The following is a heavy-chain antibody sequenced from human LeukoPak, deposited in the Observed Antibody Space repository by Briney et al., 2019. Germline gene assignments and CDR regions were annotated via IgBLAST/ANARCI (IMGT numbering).Heavy chain of an antibody. D-gene: IGHD6-19*01. V-gene: IGHV4-38-2*02. CDR3: ASSSGSIQKYFDY. J-gene: IGHJ4*02. CDR1: GYSISSGYY. CDR2: IYHSGST. Sequence: SETLSLTCTVSGYSISSGYYWGWIRQPPGKGLEWIGSIYHSGSTYYNPSLKSRVTISVDTSKNQFSLKLSSVTAADTAVYYCASSSGSIQKYFDYWGQGTLVTVSS.